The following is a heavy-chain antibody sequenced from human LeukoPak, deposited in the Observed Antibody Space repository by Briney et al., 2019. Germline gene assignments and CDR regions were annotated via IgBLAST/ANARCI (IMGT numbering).Heavy chain of an antibody. D-gene: IGHD3-3*01. CDR2: TKQDGSEK. J-gene: IGHJ4*02. V-gene: IGHV3-7*03. CDR1: GFTFSSYW. CDR3: ARGRTGLYAVVTHFDY. Sequence: GGSLRLSCAASGFTFSSYWVGWVRQAPGKGLEWVANTKQDGSEKYYVDSVKGRFTISKDNAKNSLYLQMNSLRAEDTAVYYCARGRTGLYAVVTHFDYWGQGTLVTVSS.